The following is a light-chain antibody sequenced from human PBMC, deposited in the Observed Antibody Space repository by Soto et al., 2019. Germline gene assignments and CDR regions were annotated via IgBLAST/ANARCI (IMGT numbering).Light chain of an antibody. CDR3: QQYHSSPAWT. J-gene: IGKJ1*01. V-gene: IGKV1-39*01. Sequence: DIQMTQSPSSLSASVGDRVTITCRASQSISTYLSWYQQKPGKVPKLLIYGASSLQTGVPSRFSGSGSETEFIFTISSLQPEDFATYYCQQYHSSPAWTFGQGTKVEIK. CDR2: GAS. CDR1: QSISTY.